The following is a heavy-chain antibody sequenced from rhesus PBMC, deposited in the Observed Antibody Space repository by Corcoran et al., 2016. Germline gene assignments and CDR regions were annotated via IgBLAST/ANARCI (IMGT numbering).Heavy chain of an antibody. J-gene: IGHJ4*01. CDR3: TTSGGSYYYFDY. CDR2: IKNKADGGTA. V-gene: IGHV3-16*02. CDR1: GLTFSNYW. Sequence: EVQLVESGGGLVQPGGSLRLFWAASGLTFSNYWMSWVRQDPGKGQDWVGRIKNKADGGTAEYAESVKGRFTVSRDNSKNTLYLQMNSLTTEDTAVYYCTTSGGSYYYFDYWGQGVLVTVSS. D-gene: IGHD3-16*01.